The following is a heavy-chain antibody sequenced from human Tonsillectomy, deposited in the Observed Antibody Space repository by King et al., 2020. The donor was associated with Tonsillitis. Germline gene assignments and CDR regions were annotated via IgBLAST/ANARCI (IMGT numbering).Heavy chain of an antibody. CDR3: ATDHLGNFGYFFDY. D-gene: IGHD3-16*01. CDR2: FNPEDGET. Sequence: VQLVQSGAEVKKPGASVKVSCTVSGYTLTELSMHWVRQAPGKGLEWMGDFNPEDGETIYAQKFQGRVTMTEDTSTDTAYMELSSLRSEDTAVYFCATDHLGNFGYFFDYWGQGTLVTVSS. J-gene: IGHJ4*02. V-gene: IGHV1-24*01. CDR1: GYTLTELS.